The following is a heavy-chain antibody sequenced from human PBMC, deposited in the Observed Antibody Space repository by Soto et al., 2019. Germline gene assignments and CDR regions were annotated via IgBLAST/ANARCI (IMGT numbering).Heavy chain of an antibody. D-gene: IGHD3-10*01. CDR1: GFTFNSYA. V-gene: IGHV3-23*01. J-gene: IGHJ4*02. CDR2: IRGSGVDT. Sequence: EVQLLESGGGLVEPGGSLRLSCAASGFTFNSYAMNWVRQAPGKGLEWVSAIRGSGVDTYYADSVKGRFTISRDNSKNTLYLQMNSLRAEDTAVYFWAKGFGIRWQYYFDYWGQGTLVTVSS. CDR3: AKGFGIRWQYYFDY.